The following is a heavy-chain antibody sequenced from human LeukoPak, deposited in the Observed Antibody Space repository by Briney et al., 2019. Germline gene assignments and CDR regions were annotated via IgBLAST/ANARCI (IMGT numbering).Heavy chain of an antibody. CDR1: GGSISSTTYY. D-gene: IGHD5-18*01. Sequence: SETLSLTCTVSGGSISSTTYYWGWIRQPSGKGLEWIGSVYYSGTTYQNPSLKSRVTISVDTSKNQFSLNLNSVTAAETAEYYCARGRIQISLHVFDVWGQGTMVTVSS. CDR2: VYYSGTT. J-gene: IGHJ3*01. CDR3: ARGRIQISLHVFDV. V-gene: IGHV4-39*01.